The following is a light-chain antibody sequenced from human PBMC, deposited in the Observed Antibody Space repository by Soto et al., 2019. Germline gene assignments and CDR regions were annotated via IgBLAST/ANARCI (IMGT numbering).Light chain of an antibody. CDR2: GAS. J-gene: IGKJ1*01. CDR3: QQYGSSRT. CDR1: QSVSSSY. Sequence: EMVLTQSPGTLSLSPGERATLSCRASQSVSSSYLAWYQQKPGQAPRLLIYGASSRATGIPDRFSGSGSGTDFTLTIIRLEPEDFAGYYCQQYGSSRTFGQGTKVEIK. V-gene: IGKV3-20*01.